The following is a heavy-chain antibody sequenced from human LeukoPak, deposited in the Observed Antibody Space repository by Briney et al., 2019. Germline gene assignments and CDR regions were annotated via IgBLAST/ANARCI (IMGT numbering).Heavy chain of an antibody. CDR2: ISSSGIYT. J-gene: IGHJ4*02. CDR1: GFTFSSYS. Sequence: KPGGSLRLSCAASGFTFSSYSMTWVRQAPGKGLKWVSTISSSGIYTYYADSVKGRFTISRDNAKNSLYLQMNSLRAEDTAVYYCARVAGYCNSISNCYSDYWGQGTLVPVSS. CDR3: ARVAGYCNSISNCYSDY. D-gene: IGHD2-2*01. V-gene: IGHV3-21*01.